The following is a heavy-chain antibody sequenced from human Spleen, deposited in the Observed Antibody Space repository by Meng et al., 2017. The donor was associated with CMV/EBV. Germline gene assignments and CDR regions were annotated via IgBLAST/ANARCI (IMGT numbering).Heavy chain of an antibody. CDR3: AREGSPVRGVIDY. Sequence: SETLSLTCTVSGGPISATGYYGVWIRQPPGKGLEGIGTVYYSGSTYYNPSLKSRVVISVDTSKNQFSLNLSSVTAADTAVYYCAREGSPVRGVIDYWGQGTLVTVSS. V-gene: IGHV4-39*07. J-gene: IGHJ4*02. CDR2: VYYSGST. D-gene: IGHD3-10*01. CDR1: GGPISATGYY.